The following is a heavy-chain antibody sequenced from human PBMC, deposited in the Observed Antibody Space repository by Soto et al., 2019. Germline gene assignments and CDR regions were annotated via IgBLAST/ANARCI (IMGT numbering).Heavy chain of an antibody. V-gene: IGHV1-69*06. CDR3: ARVRVIRGVIPSHFGL. D-gene: IGHD3-10*01. Sequence: QAHLSQSGAEVKKPGSSVTVSCKASGGTFNSYGISWVLQAPGQGLDWMGVIIPLYGTVNYAQKFQGRVSITADTSTSTAYMDLNSLRPDDTAVYYCARVRVIRGVIPSHFGLWGQGTQVTVSS. CDR1: GGTFNSYG. CDR2: IIPLYGTV. J-gene: IGHJ4*02.